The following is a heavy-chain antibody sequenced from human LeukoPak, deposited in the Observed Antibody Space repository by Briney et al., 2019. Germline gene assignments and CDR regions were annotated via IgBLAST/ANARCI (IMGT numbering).Heavy chain of an antibody. CDR3: VKDLVVPAAILRGYYYYYMDV. Sequence: SGGSLRLSCAASGFTFSSYAMSWVRQAPGKGLEWVSAISGSGGSTYYADSVKGWFTISRDNSKSTLYLQMNSLRAEDTAVYYCVKDLVVPAAILRGYYYYYMDVWGKGTTVTVSS. V-gene: IGHV3-23*01. CDR2: ISGSGGST. J-gene: IGHJ6*03. CDR1: GFTFSSYA. D-gene: IGHD2-2*01.